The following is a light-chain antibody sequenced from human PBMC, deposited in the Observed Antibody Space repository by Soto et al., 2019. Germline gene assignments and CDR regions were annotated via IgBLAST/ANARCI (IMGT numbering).Light chain of an antibody. CDR2: GAS. V-gene: IGKV3-20*01. CDR3: QQYGSSPPMYT. Sequence: EIVLTQSPGTLSLSPGERATLSCRASKSVSRSNLAWYQQKPGQAPRLLIYGASSRATGIPDRFSGSGSGTDFTLTISRLEPEDFAVYYCQQYGSSPPMYTFGQGTKLEIK. CDR1: KSVSRSN. J-gene: IGKJ2*01.